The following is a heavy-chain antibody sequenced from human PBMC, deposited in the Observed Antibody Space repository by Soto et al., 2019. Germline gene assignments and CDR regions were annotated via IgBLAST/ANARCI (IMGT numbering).Heavy chain of an antibody. CDR3: ARLETGSYYRLGDY. CDR1: GGSISSYY. J-gene: IGHJ4*02. Sequence: SETLSLTCTVSGGSISSYYWSWIRQPPGKGLEWIGYIYYSGSTNYNPSLKSRVTISVDTSKNQFSLRLSSVTAADTAVYYCARLETGSYYRLGDYWGQGTLVTVSS. CDR2: IYYSGST. V-gene: IGHV4-59*01. D-gene: IGHD1-26*01.